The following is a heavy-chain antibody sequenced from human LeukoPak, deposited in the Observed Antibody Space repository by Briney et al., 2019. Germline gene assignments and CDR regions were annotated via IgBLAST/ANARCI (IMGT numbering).Heavy chain of an antibody. D-gene: IGHD2-2*01. V-gene: IGHV3-48*01. CDR3: AKVVPAAMRADY. CDR1: GFTFSSYS. J-gene: IGHJ4*02. Sequence: GGSLRLSCAASGFTFSSYSMNWVRQAPGKGLEWVSYISSSSSTIYYADSVKGRFTISRDNSKNTLYLQMNSLRAEDTAVYYCAKVVPAAMRADYWGQGTLVTVSS. CDR2: ISSSSSTI.